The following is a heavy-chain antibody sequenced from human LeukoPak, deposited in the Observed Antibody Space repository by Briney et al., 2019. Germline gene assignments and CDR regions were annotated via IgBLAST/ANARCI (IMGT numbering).Heavy chain of an antibody. Sequence: ASVKVSYKASGYTFTSYDINWVRQATGQGLEWMGWMNPNSGNTGYAQKFQGRVTLTRDTSISTAYMELSSLRSEDTALYYCARGLDDYEDAFDIWGQGTMVTVSS. J-gene: IGHJ3*02. CDR1: GYTFTSYD. CDR3: ARGLDDYEDAFDI. V-gene: IGHV1-8*01. CDR2: MNPNSGNT. D-gene: IGHD4-17*01.